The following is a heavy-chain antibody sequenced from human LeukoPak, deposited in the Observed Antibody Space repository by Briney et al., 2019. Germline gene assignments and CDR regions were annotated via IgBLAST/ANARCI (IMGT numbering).Heavy chain of an antibody. Sequence: PGGSLRLSCAASGFTFSSYAMHWVRQAPGKGLEWVAVISYDGSNKYYADSVKGRFTISRDNSKNTLYLQMNSLRAEDTAVYYCARGLDYDYVWGSYRSLDYWGQGTLVTVSS. CDR2: ISYDGSNK. D-gene: IGHD3-16*02. CDR3: ARGLDYDYVWGSYRSLDY. V-gene: IGHV3-30*04. CDR1: GFTFSSYA. J-gene: IGHJ4*02.